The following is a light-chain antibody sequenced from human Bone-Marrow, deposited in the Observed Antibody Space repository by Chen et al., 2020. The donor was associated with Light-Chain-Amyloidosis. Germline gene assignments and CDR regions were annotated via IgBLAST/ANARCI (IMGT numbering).Light chain of an antibody. CDR1: DLPTKY. V-gene: IGLV3-25*03. J-gene: IGLJ2*01. Sequence: SYELTHPPSVSVSPGQTAWITCSGDDLPTKYAYWYQQQPGQAPVLVIHRDTERPSGISERFSGSSSGTTATLTISGVQAEDEADYHCQSADSSGTYEVIFGGGTKLTVL. CDR2: RDT. CDR3: QSADSSGTYEVI.